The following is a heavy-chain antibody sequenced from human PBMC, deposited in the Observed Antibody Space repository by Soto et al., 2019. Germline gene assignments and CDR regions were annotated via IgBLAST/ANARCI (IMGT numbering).Heavy chain of an antibody. CDR1: GDSVSSNSAA. CDR3: ARGYCSSTSCSMFDY. V-gene: IGHV6-1*01. J-gene: IGHJ4*02. Sequence: PSQTLSLTCAISGDSVSSNSAAWNWIRQSPSRGLEWLGRTYYRSKWYNDYAVSVKSRITINPDTPKNQFSLQLNSVTPEDTAVYYCARGYCSSTSCSMFDYWGQGTLVTVSS. D-gene: IGHD2-2*01. CDR2: TYYRSKWYN.